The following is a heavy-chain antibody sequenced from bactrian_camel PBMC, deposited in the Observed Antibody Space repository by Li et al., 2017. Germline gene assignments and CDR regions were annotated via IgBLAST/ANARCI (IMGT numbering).Heavy chain of an antibody. D-gene: IGHD7*01. V-gene: IGHV3S53*01. J-gene: IGHJ4*01. CDR2: IDADGRS. CDR1: GYPINANC. Sequence: HVQLVESGGGSVQAGGSLRLSCAASGYPINANCMAWFRQAPGKEREGVATIDADGRSTYADSVKDRFTISQDNAKNTVYLQMNSLKPEDTAMYYCAADFMANCKGGVTTLKHRGQGTQVTVS. CDR3: AADFMANCKGGVTTLKH.